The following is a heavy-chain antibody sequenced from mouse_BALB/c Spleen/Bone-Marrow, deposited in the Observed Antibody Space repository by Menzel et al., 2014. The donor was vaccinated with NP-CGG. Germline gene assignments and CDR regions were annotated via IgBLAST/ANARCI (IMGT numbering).Heavy chain of an antibody. D-gene: IGHD2-3*01. J-gene: IGHJ2*01. V-gene: IGHV14-3*02. CDR1: GFNIKDTY. CDR2: IDPANGNT. CDR3: ARGGLYDGSDY. Sequence: EVQLQQSGAELVKPGASVKLSCTASGFNIKDTYMHWVKQRPEQGLEWIGRIDPANGNTKYDPKFQGKATITADTSSNTAHLQLSSLTSEDTAVYYCARGGLYDGSDYWGQGTTLTVSS.